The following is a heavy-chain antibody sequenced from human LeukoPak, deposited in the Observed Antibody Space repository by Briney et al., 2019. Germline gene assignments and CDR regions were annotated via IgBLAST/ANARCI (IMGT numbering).Heavy chain of an antibody. J-gene: IGHJ4*02. CDR3: ARGHYQIEL. CDR1: GFTFSSYA. D-gene: IGHD3-10*01. Sequence: GTSLRLSCAASGFTFSSYAIHWVRQAPGKGLEWVATIKLDGSEKYYVDSVKGRFTISRDNVRNSLFLQMNSLRTEDTSVYYCARGHYQIELWGQGTLVTVSS. V-gene: IGHV3-7*01. CDR2: IKLDGSEK.